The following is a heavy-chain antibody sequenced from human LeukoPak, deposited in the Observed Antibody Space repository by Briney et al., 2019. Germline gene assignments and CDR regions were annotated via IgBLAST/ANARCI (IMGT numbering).Heavy chain of an antibody. Sequence: GGSLRLSCAASGFTFSSYSMNWVRQAPGKGLEWVSSISSSSSYIYYADSVKGRFTISRDNAKNSLYLQMDSLRAEDTAVYYCARGRGYSGYDAFDIWGQGTIVTVSS. V-gene: IGHV3-21*01. CDR1: GFTFSSYS. CDR2: ISSSSSYI. D-gene: IGHD5-12*01. J-gene: IGHJ3*02. CDR3: ARGRGYSGYDAFDI.